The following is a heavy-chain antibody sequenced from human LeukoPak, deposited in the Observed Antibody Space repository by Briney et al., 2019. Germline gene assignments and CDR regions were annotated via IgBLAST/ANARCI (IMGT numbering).Heavy chain of an antibody. Sequence: GASVKVSCKASGYTFSSYGISWVRQAPGQGLEWMGRISAHSGNTNYEEKLQGRVTMTTDTSTSTAYMELRSLRSNDTAVYYCARDKGTEGTYYYYYMDVWGKGTTVTVSS. D-gene: IGHD1/OR15-1a*01. J-gene: IGHJ6*03. V-gene: IGHV1-18*01. CDR1: GYTFSSYG. CDR3: ARDKGTEGTYYYYYMDV. CDR2: ISAHSGNT.